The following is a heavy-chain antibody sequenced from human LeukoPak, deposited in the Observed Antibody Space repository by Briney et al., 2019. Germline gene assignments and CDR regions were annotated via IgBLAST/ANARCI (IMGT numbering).Heavy chain of an antibody. CDR3: ARERPGAYNDC. J-gene: IGHJ4*02. D-gene: IGHD4/OR15-4a*01. CDR2: IKYDGSEK. V-gene: IGHV3-7*01. Sequence: GGSLRLSCEASGFIFSDYWMTWVRQAPGKGLEWVANIKYDGSEKYCVDSMKGRFTISRDNAKNSLYLQMNSLRAEDTALYYCARERPGAYNDCWGQGTLVALSS. CDR1: GFIFSDYW.